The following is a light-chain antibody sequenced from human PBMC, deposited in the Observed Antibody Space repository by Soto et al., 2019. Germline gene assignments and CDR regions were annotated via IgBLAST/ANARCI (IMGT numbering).Light chain of an antibody. Sequence: DIQMTQSPSTLSASVGDRVTIACRASQSISHWLAWYQQKPGKAPKVLIYDASTLESGVPSRFSGSGSGTEFTLTISSLQPDDFATYYCQHYNSYSPTFGQGTKVEIK. CDR2: DAS. J-gene: IGKJ1*01. CDR1: QSISHW. CDR3: QHYNSYSPT. V-gene: IGKV1-5*01.